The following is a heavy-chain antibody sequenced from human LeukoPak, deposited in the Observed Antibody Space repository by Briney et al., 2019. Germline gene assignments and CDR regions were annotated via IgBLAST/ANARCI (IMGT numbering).Heavy chain of an antibody. CDR3: ARDSVYYDILTGLFDY. Sequence: PGGSLRLSCAASGFTFSSYAMHWVRQAPGKGLEWVAVISYDGSNKYYADSVKGRFTISRDNSKNTLYLQMNSLRAEDTAVYYCARDSVYYDILTGLFDYWGQGTLVTVSS. CDR2: ISYDGSNK. CDR1: GFTFSSYA. V-gene: IGHV3-30-3*01. J-gene: IGHJ4*02. D-gene: IGHD3-9*01.